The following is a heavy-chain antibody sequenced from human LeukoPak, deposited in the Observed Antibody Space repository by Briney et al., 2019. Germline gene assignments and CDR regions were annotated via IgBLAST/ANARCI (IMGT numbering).Heavy chain of an antibody. CDR3: AREALYERWRQFDAFDV. CDR2: INTRSNTM. Sequence: PGGSLRLSCAASGFTFRAYDMDWVRQAPGQGLEWISYINTRSNTMYYADSVRGRFTISRDNAKNSLYLQINSLRDDDTAVYYCAREALYERWRQFDAFDVWGQGTLVTVSS. V-gene: IGHV3-48*02. CDR1: GFTFRAYD. D-gene: IGHD5-24*01. J-gene: IGHJ3*01.